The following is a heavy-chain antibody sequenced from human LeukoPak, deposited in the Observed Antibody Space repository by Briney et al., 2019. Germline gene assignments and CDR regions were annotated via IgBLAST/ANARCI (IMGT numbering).Heavy chain of an antibody. V-gene: IGHV4-59*08. CDR3: ARHRSGYSSYNWFDP. Sequence: PSETLSLTCTVSGGSISSYYWSWIRQPPGKGLEWIGYIYYGGSTNYNPSLKSRVTISVDTSKNQFSLKLSSVTAADTAVYYCARHRSGYSSYNWFDPWGQGTLVTVSS. CDR2: IYYGGST. J-gene: IGHJ5*02. CDR1: GGSISSYY. D-gene: IGHD3-3*01.